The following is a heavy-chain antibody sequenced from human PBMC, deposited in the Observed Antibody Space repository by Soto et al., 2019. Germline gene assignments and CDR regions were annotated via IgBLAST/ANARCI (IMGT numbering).Heavy chain of an antibody. J-gene: IGHJ5*02. V-gene: IGHV4-4*07. CDR1: GASLSRYY. CDR3: VRDGTKNLRDRFEP. CDR2: IYATGDT. Sequence: SATLSLTCKVSGASLSRYYWSWIRQPPGKGLEWIGRIYATGDTDYNPSLKSRISMSVDMSKKQFSLTLRSVTAADTAIYYCVRDGTKNLRDRFEPWGRGILVTGSS. D-gene: IGHD1-26*01.